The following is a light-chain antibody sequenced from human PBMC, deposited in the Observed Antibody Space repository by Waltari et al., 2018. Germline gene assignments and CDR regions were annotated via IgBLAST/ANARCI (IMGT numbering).Light chain of an antibody. CDR2: DAS. V-gene: IGKV3-15*01. CDR3: QQYDKWPPFT. J-gene: IGKJ2*01. Sequence: ETVLTQSPAVLSVSPGDRATLSCRASQSVGSKVAWYQQKAGQSPKLLIYDASTRASDIPARFSGSGSGTEFTFSISRLQSEDFAVYYCQQYDKWPPFTFGQGTNSELK. CDR1: QSVGSK.